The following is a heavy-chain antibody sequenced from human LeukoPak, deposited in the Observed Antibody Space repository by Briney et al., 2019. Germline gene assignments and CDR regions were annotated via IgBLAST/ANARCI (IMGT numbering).Heavy chain of an antibody. Sequence: SVKVSCKASGGTFSSYAISWVRQAPGQGLEWMGRIIPIFGTANYAQKFKGRVTITTDESTSTAYMELSSLRSEDTAVYYCARGKTYYYYMDVWGKGTTVTVSS. J-gene: IGHJ6*03. CDR2: IIPIFGTA. CDR3: ARGKTYYYYMDV. V-gene: IGHV1-69*05. CDR1: GGTFSSYA.